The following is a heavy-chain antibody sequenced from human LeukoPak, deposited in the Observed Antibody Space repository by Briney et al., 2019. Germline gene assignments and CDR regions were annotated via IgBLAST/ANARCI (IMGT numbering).Heavy chain of an antibody. CDR3: ARVKTNWNYGRFAY. CDR2: IYFSGST. D-gene: IGHD1-7*01. V-gene: IGHV4-4*07. Sequence: PSETLSLTCTVAGGSISTYYWSWTRHPAGKGLEWIGRIYFSGSTNYNPSLKSRATMSVDTSKSQFALKLSSVIAADTAVYYCARVKTNWNYGRFAYWGEGTLVTVSS. CDR1: GGSISTYY. J-gene: IGHJ4*02.